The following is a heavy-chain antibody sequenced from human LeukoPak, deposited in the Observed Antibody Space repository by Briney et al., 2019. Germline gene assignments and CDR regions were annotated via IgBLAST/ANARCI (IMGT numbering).Heavy chain of an antibody. CDR3: IPSL. J-gene: IGHJ4*02. V-gene: IGHV3-7*01. CDR2: IKPDGSET. CDR1: GFNFNNYW. Sequence: PGGSLRLSCAASGFNFNNYWMNWVRQAPGKGLEWVGNIKPDGSETYYVDAVMGRIIISRDYAKNSVYLQMNSLRAEDTAVYYCIPSLGGQGILVTVSS.